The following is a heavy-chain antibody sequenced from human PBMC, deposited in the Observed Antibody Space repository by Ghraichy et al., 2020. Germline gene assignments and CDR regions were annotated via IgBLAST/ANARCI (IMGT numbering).Heavy chain of an antibody. CDR1: GYTFTGYY. CDR2: INPNSGGT. D-gene: IGHD6-19*01. V-gene: IGHV1-2*02. CDR3: ARARPSGIAVAGKVWFDP. Sequence: ASVKVSCKASGYTFTGYYMHWVRQAPGQGLEWMGWINPNSGGTNYAQKFQGRVTMTRDTSISTAYMELSRLRSDDTAVYYCARARPSGIAVAGKVWFDPWGQGTLVTVSS. J-gene: IGHJ5*02.